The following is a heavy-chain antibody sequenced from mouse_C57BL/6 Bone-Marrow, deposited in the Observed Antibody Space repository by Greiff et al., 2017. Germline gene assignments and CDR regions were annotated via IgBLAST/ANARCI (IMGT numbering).Heavy chain of an antibody. CDR3: ASPIYGSNYVECAY. J-gene: IGHJ3*01. V-gene: IGHV1-55*01. D-gene: IGHD1-1*01. Sequence: QVQLQQPGAELVKPGASVKMSCKASGYTFTSYWITWVKQRPGQGLEWMGDIYPGSGSTNYNEKFKSKATLTVDTSSSTAYMQLSSLTSEDSAGYCYASPIYGSNYVECAYWGRGTLITVTA. CDR2: IYPGSGST. CDR1: GYTFTSYW.